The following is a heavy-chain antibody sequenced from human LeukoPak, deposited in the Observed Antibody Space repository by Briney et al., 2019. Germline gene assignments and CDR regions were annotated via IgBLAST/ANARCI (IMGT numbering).Heavy chain of an antibody. V-gene: IGHV3-30*18. CDR3: AKGHSYGGNVDLDY. D-gene: IGHD4-23*01. CDR1: GFTFSSYG. J-gene: IGHJ4*02. Sequence: GGSLRLSCAASGFTFSSYGMHWVRQAPGKGLEWVAVISYDGSNKYYADSVKGRFTISRDNSKNTLYLQMNSLRAEDTAVYYCAKGHSYGGNVDLDYWGQGTLVTVSS. CDR2: ISYDGSNK.